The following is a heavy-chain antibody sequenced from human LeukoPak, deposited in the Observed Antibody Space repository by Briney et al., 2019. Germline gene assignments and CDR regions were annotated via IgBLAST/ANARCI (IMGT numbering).Heavy chain of an antibody. D-gene: IGHD6-13*01. J-gene: IGHJ1*01. CDR2: MNPNSGNT. Sequence: ASVKVSCKASGYTFTSYDINWVRQATGQGLEWMGWMNPNSGNTGYAQNFQGRVTMTRNTSISTVYMELSSLRSEDTAVYYCARKAAAGTGSQYFQHWGQGTLVTVSS. V-gene: IGHV1-8*01. CDR1: GYTFTSYD. CDR3: ARKAAAGTGSQYFQH.